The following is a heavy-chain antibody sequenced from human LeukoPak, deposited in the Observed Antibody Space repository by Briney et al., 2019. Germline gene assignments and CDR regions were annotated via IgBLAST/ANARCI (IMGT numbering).Heavy chain of an antibody. Sequence: GGSLRLSCAASGFTFSSYGMHWVRQAPGKGLEWVAVISYDGSNKYYADSVKGRFTISRDNSKNTLYLQMNSLRAEDTAVYYCAKEVPVVVAFDYWGQGTLVTVSS. CDR1: GFTFSSYG. J-gene: IGHJ4*02. CDR3: AKEVPVVVAFDY. V-gene: IGHV3-30*18. D-gene: IGHD2-15*01. CDR2: ISYDGSNK.